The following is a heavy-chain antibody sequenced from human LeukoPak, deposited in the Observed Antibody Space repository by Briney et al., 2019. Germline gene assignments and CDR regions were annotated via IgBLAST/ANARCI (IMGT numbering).Heavy chain of an antibody. CDR3: AGDAAFANNVWIDY. Sequence: VASVTVSCKSSGYTFTGYYMHWVRQAPGQGLEWMGWINTNSGGTNYAQKFQGRVTMTRDTSISTAYMELSRLRSDDTAVYYCAGDAAFANNVWIDYWGQGTLVTVSS. D-gene: IGHD1/OR15-1a*01. J-gene: IGHJ4*02. CDR2: INTNSGGT. CDR1: GYTFTGYY. V-gene: IGHV1-2*02.